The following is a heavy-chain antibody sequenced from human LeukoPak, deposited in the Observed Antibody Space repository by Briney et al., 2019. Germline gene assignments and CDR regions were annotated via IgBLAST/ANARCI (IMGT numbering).Heavy chain of an antibody. CDR1: GFTFSSYA. Sequence: GGSLRLSCAASGFTFSSYAMSWVRQAPGKGLEWVSAISGGGDNTYYVDSVKGRFTISRDHSKNTLYLQMNSLRAEDTAVYYCARDYYDSSGYPSFDPWGQGTLVTVSS. CDR2: ISGGGDNT. V-gene: IGHV3-23*01. J-gene: IGHJ5*02. CDR3: ARDYYDSSGYPSFDP. D-gene: IGHD3-22*01.